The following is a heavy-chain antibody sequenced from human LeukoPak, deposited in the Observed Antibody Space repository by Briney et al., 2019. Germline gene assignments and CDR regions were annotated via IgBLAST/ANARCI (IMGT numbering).Heavy chain of an antibody. CDR3: PRDPEYYDSSGTFDY. D-gene: IGHD3-22*01. CDR2: SITPLTI. Sequence: SITPLTIYYAVSVNGRFTISRDNAKNSVYVQIKSLRAEHTAVYYCPRDPEYYDSSGTFDYWGQGTLVTVSS. V-gene: IGHV3-11*01. J-gene: IGHJ4*02.